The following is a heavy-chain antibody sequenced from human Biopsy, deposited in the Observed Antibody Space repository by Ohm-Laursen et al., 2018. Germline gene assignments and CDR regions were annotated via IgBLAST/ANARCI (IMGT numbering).Heavy chain of an antibody. CDR3: AADINVWNVNY. V-gene: IGHV1-24*01. CDR1: GYSLTELS. CDR2: FAPENGRI. J-gene: IGHJ4*02. D-gene: IGHD1-1*01. Sequence: ASVKVSCKVSGYSLTELSMHWVRQAPRQGLEWMGGFAPENGRIVYSQKFQGRATMTEDTSTSTAYMEVWRLRSDDTAVYYCAADINVWNVNYWGQGTQVIVSS.